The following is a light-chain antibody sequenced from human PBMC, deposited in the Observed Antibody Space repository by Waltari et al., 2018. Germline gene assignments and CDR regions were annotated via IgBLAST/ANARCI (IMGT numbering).Light chain of an antibody. J-gene: IGKJ1*01. CDR1: QSVGGT. V-gene: IGKV3-20*01. Sequence: DIVLTQSPGTLSLSPGERAPLSCWASQSVGGTLAWDQQKPGPAPRLLISGDSSRATGIPDRFSGSGSGTEFSLTISRLEPEDFAVYYCQHYVRLPATFGQGTKVEIK. CDR3: QHYVRLPAT. CDR2: GDS.